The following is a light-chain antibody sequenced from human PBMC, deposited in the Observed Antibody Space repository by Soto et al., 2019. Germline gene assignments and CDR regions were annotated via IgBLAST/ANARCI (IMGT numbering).Light chain of an antibody. CDR1: QSISSY. Sequence: QMTQSPSSLSASVGDRVTITCGASQSISSYLNWYQQKPGKAPKLLIYAASSLQSGVPSRFSGSGSGTDFTLTISSLQPEDFATYYCQQSYSTPRTFGQGTKVDI. J-gene: IGKJ1*01. CDR2: AAS. CDR3: QQSYSTPRT. V-gene: IGKV1-39*01.